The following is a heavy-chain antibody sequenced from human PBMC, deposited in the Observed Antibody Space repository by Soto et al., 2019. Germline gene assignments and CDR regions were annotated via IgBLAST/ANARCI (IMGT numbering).Heavy chain of an antibody. J-gene: IGHJ6*02. Sequence: QVQLVQSGAEVKKPGSSVKVSCKASGGTFSSYAISWVRQAPGQGLEWMGGIIPIFGTANYAQKFQGRVTITADESTSTAYMELSRLRSEYTAVYYCARGRVIEAAGLSYYSYGMDVWGQGTTVNGSS. CDR2: IIPIFGTA. D-gene: IGHD6-13*01. CDR1: GGTFSSYA. V-gene: IGHV1-69*01. CDR3: ARGRVIEAAGLSYYSYGMDV.